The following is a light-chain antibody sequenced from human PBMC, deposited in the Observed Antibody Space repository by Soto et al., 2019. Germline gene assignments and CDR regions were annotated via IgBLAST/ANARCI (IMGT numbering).Light chain of an antibody. CDR2: AAS. CDR3: QRTYNDPFT. CDR1: DSIDRY. J-gene: IGKJ3*01. Sequence: DIQMPQSPSSLSAFVGDTVTISCRATDSIDRYLNWYQQKPGQAPRVLITAASTLQSGVPSRFSGSGSGTDFTLTINNLQPEDFATYDCQRTYNDPFTFGPGNKVAI. V-gene: IGKV1-39*01.